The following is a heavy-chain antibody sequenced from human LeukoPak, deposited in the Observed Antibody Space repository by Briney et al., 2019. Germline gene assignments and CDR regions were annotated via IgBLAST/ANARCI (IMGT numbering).Heavy chain of an antibody. CDR1: GGTFSSYA. J-gene: IGHJ5*02. CDR3: ARDKYSSSSLYNWFDP. CDR2: IIPILGIA. D-gene: IGHD6-6*01. V-gene: IGHV1-69*04. Sequence: ASVKVSCKASGGTFSSYAISWVGQAPGQGLEWMGRIIPILGIANYAQKFQGRVTITADKSTSTAYMELSSPRSEDTAVYYCARDKYSSSSLYNWFDPWGQGTLVTVSS.